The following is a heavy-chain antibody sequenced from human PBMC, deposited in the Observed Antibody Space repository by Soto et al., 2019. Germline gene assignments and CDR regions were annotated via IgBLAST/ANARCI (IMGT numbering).Heavy chain of an antibody. CDR3: ARALSGSYSHFDF. CDR1: GYTLTRYY. J-gene: IGHJ4*02. V-gene: IGHV1-46*01. CDR2: INPNGGST. Sequence: ASVKVSCKASGYTLTRYYMHWVRQAPGQGLEWMGMINPNGGSTIYAQRFQGRVTMTTDTSTSTVYMELSSLTSEDTAVYYCARALSGSYSHFDFWGQGTLVTVSS. D-gene: IGHD1-26*01.